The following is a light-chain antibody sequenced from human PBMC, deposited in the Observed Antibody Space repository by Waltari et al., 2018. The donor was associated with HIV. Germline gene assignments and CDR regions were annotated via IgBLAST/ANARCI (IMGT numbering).Light chain of an antibody. CDR3: QQFDSSPRT. V-gene: IGKV3-20*01. J-gene: IGKJ1*01. Sequence: EILLTQSPGTLSLSPGERATLSCRVSQSFSSSNLAWFQQKPGQAPRLLIYGVSRRATGIPDRFSGSGSETDFTLTISRLEPEDFAVYYCQQFDSSPRTFGQGTKVELK. CDR1: QSFSSSN. CDR2: GVS.